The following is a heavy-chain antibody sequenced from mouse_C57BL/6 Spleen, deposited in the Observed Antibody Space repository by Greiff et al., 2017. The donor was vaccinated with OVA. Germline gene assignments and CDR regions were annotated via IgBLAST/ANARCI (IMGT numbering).Heavy chain of an antibody. CDR2: ISSGSSTI. V-gene: IGHV5-17*01. D-gene: IGHD2-1*01. Sequence: EVKLQESGGGLVKPGGSLKLSCAASGFTFSDYGMHWVRQAPEKGLEWVAYISSGSSTIYYADTVKGRFTISRDNAKNTLFLQMTSLRSEDTAMYYCARRDPTTPFAYWGQGTLVTVSA. CDR1: GFTFSDYG. CDR3: ARRDPTTPFAY. J-gene: IGHJ3*01.